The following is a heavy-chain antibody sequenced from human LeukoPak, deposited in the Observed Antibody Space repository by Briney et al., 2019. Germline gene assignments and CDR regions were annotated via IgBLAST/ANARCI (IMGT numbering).Heavy chain of an antibody. D-gene: IGHD5-12*01. CDR1: GYTFTSNA. CDR3: ARALTWHYGMDV. Sequence: ASVKVSSTASGYTFTSNAMHWVRQAPGQRPEWMGWINTGNGNTKYSQKFQGRVTISRDTSANTAYMEVSRLRSDDTAVYYCARALTWHYGMDVWGQGTTVTVSS. CDR2: INTGNGNT. J-gene: IGHJ6*02. V-gene: IGHV1-3*04.